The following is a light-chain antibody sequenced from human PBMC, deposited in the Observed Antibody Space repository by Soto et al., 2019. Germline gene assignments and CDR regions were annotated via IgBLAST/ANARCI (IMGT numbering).Light chain of an antibody. V-gene: IGLV1-51*01. CDR2: DNN. CDR1: SSNIGGNS. Sequence: QSVMTQPPSVSAAPGQKVTISCSGSSSNIGGNSVSWYQQLPGTAPKLLIYDNNKRPSGIPDRFSGSRSGTSATLVITGLQTGDEADYYCGTWDSSLSVGIFGGGTKLTVL. CDR3: GTWDSSLSVGI. J-gene: IGLJ2*01.